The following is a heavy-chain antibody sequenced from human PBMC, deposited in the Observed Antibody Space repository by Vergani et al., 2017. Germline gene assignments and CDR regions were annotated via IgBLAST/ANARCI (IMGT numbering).Heavy chain of an antibody. CDR1: GFTFIMHA. J-gene: IGHJ5*02. CDR2: LSASDRRT. CDR3: AKHPIDGDFWSGYYNWFDP. D-gene: IGHD3-3*01. V-gene: IGHV3-23*01. Sequence: EVQLLESGGDLVQPGGSLRLSCAASGFTFIMHAMSWVRQAPGKGLEWVSTLSASDRRTHYADSVKGRFTISRDISKNTLYLQMNSLRAEDTAVYYCAKHPIDGDFWSGYYNWFDPWGQGTLVTVSS.